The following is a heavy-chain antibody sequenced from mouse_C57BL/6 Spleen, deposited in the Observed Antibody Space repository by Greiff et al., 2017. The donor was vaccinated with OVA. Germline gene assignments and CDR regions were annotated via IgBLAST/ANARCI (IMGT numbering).Heavy chain of an antibody. CDR2: IDPETGGT. CDR3: TSPFITTVVGGYAMDY. D-gene: IGHD1-1*01. V-gene: IGHV1-15*01. CDR1: GYTFTDYE. J-gene: IGHJ4*01. Sequence: SGAELVRPGASVTLSCKASGYTFTDYEMHWVKQTPVHGLEWIGAIDPETGGTAYNQKFKGKAILTADKSSSTAYMELRSLTSEDSAVYYCTSPFITTVVGGYAMDYWGQGTSVTVSS.